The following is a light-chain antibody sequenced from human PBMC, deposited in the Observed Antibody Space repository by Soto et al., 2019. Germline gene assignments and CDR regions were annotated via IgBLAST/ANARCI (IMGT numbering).Light chain of an antibody. CDR2: VAS. CDR3: HQYGSSPPT. J-gene: IGKJ1*01. Sequence: EIVLTQSPGTLYLSPGERATLSCRASQSVSSSSLAWYQHKPGQAPRLLIYVASSRATGIPDRFSGSGSGTDFTLTIRRLEPEDFAVYYCHQYGSSPPTFGQGTKVEIK. V-gene: IGKV3-20*01. CDR1: QSVSSSS.